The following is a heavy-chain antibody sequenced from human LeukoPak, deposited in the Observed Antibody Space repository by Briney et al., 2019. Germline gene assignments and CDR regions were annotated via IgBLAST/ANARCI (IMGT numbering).Heavy chain of an antibody. CDR1: GGTFSSYA. CDR2: IIPIFGTA. V-gene: IGHV1-69*13. Sequence: SVKVSCKASGGTFSSYAISWVRQAPGQGLEWMGGIIPIFGTANYAQKFQGRVTITADESTSTAYMELSSLRSEDTAVYYCARDHIAVAGTSHWFDPWGQGTLVTVSS. J-gene: IGHJ5*02. CDR3: ARDHIAVAGTSHWFDP. D-gene: IGHD6-19*01.